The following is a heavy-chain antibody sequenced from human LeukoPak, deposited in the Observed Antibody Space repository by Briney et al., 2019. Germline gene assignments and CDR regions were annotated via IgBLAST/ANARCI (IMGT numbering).Heavy chain of an antibody. CDR3: ARDSGSYYFEEGIDY. V-gene: IGHV3-30*03. CDR2: ISYDGSNK. CDR1: GGSISSSS. D-gene: IGHD1-26*01. J-gene: IGHJ4*02. Sequence: LSLTCTVSGGSISSSSYYWGWIRQPPGKGLEWVAVISYDGSNKYYADSVKGRFTISRDNSKNTLYLQMNSLRAEDTAVYYCARDSGSYYFEEGIDYWGQGTLVTVSS.